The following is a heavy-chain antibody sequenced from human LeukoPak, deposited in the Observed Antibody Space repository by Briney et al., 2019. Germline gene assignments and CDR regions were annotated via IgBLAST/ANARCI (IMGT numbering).Heavy chain of an antibody. CDR3: ATDRNWFDP. V-gene: IGHV3-49*04. Sequence: GGSLRLSCAASGFTFGDHAMSWVRQAPGKGLEWVGFIRSKAYRGTTEYAASVKGRFTISRDDSKNTLYLQMNSLKIEDTGVYYCATDRNWFDPWGQGTLVTVSS. CDR2: IRSKAYRGTT. CDR1: GFTFGDHA. J-gene: IGHJ5*02.